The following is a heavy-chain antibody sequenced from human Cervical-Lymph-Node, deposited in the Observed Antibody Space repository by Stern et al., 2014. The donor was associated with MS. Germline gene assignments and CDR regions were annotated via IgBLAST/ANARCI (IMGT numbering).Heavy chain of an antibody. CDR1: GGSISSYY. CDR2: ISYDGST. Sequence: QVQLQESGPGVVKPSETLSLTCTVSGGSISSYYWSWIRPPPGKGLEVIGYISYDGSTNYNSSLKSRVTISLDTSKKQFSLKLDSVSAADTAVYFCARVSTSFDDWGQGTLVTVSS. CDR3: ARVSTSFDD. V-gene: IGHV4-59*01. D-gene: IGHD4-11*01. J-gene: IGHJ4*02.